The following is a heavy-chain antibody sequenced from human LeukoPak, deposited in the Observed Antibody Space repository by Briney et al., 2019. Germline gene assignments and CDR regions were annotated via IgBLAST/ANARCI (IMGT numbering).Heavy chain of an antibody. CDR3: ARALRVVSAFDI. CDR1: GFTFSSYG. J-gene: IGHJ3*02. CDR2: IWYDGSNK. V-gene: IGHV3-33*01. D-gene: IGHD2-15*01. Sequence: GGSLRPSCAASGFTFSSYGMHWVRQAPGKGLEWVAVIWYDGSNKYYADSVKGRFTVSRDNSKNTLYLQMNSLRAEDTAVYYCARALRVVSAFDIWGQGTMVTVSS.